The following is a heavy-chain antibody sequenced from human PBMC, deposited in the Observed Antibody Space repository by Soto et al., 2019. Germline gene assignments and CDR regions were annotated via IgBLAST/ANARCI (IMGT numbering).Heavy chain of an antibody. CDR1: GYTFTSYA. CDR3: ARDRLQQLVPDAIDI. CDR2: INAGNGNT. V-gene: IGHV1-3*01. Sequence: GASVKVSCRASGYTFTSYAMHWVRQAPGQRLEWMGWINAGNGNTKYSQKFQGRVTITRDTSASTAYMELSSLRSEDTSVYYCARDRLQQLVPDAIDISGQGTMVTVS. J-gene: IGHJ3*02. D-gene: IGHD6-6*01.